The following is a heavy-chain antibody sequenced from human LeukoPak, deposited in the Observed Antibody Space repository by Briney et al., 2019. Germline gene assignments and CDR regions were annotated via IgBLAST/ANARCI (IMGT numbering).Heavy chain of an antibody. D-gene: IGHD2-2*01. CDR2: IYYSGST. CDR3: ARYCSSTSCYPDVDY. V-gene: IGHV4-31*03. Sequence: PSGTLSLTCTVSGGSISSGGYYWSWIRQHPRKGLEWIGYIYYSGSTYYNPSLKSRVTISVDTSKNQFSLKLSSVTAADTAVYYCARYCSSTSCYPDVDYWGQGTLVTVSS. CDR1: GGSISSGGYY. J-gene: IGHJ4*02.